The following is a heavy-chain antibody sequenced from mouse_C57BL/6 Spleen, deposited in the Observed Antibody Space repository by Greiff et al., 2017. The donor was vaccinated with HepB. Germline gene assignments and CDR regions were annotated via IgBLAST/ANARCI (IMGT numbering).Heavy chain of an antibody. CDR2: IDPSDSYT. V-gene: IGHV1-59*01. J-gene: IGHJ3*01. CDR3: ARGGSSGYVAWFAY. CDR1: GYTFTSYW. D-gene: IGHD3-2*02. Sequence: VQLQQSGAELVRPGTSVKLSCKASGYTFTSYWMHWVKQRPGQGLEWIGVIDPSDSYTNYNQKFKGKATLTVDTSSSTAYMQLSSLTSEDSAVYYCARGGSSGYVAWFAYWGQGTLVTVSA.